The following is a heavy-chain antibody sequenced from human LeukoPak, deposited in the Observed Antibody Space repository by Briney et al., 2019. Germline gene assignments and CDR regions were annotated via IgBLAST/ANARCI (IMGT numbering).Heavy chain of an antibody. CDR1: GGSISSSSYY. CDR2: IYYSGST. D-gene: IGHD3-3*01. J-gene: IGHJ4*02. CDR3: ARLRVVITSYYFDY. Sequence: SETLSLTCTVSGGSISSSSYYWGWIRQPPGKGLEWIGSIYYSGSTYYSPSLKSRVTISVDTSKNQFSLKLSSVTAADTAVYYCARLRVVITSYYFDYWGQGTLVTVSS. V-gene: IGHV4-39*01.